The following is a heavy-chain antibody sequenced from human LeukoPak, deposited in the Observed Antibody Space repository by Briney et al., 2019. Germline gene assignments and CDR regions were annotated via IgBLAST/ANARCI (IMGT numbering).Heavy chain of an antibody. V-gene: IGHV3-23*01. CDR1: GFTFSGFA. Sequence: QPGGSLRLSCAASGFTFSGFAMTWVRQAPGKGLEWVSSIGSDEKTHYSESVRGRFTISRDNAKNSLYLQMNSLRDEDTAVYYCASDKSSPHYFDYWGQGTLVTVSS. D-gene: IGHD2-21*02. J-gene: IGHJ4*02. CDR3: ASDKSSPHYFDY. CDR2: IGSDEKT.